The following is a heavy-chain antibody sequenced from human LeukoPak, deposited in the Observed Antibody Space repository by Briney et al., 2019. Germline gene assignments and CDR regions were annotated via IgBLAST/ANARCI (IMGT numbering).Heavy chain of an antibody. CDR2: INPNSGGT. V-gene: IGHV1-2*02. J-gene: IGHJ5*02. D-gene: IGHD4-17*01. CDR1: GYTFTGYY. Sequence: ASVKVSCKASGYTFTGYYMHWVRQAPGQGLEWMGWINPNSGGTNYAQKFQGRVTMTRDTSISTAYMELSRLRSDDTAVYYCARSSGLVHYGDNWFDPWGQGTLVTVSS. CDR3: ARSSGLVHYGDNWFDP.